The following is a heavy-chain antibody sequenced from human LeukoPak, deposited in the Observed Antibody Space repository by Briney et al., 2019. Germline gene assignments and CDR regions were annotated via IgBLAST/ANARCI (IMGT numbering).Heavy chain of an antibody. Sequence: ASVKVSCKASGYTFTGYYMHWVRQAPGQGLEWMGWINPNSGGTNYAQKFQGWVTMTRNTSISTAYMELSSLSSEDTAMYYCARGKRVFRGGIDYYFDYWGQGTLVTVSS. CDR3: ARGKRVFRGGIDYYFDY. CDR1: GYTFTGYY. CDR2: INPNSGGT. J-gene: IGHJ4*02. V-gene: IGHV1-2*04. D-gene: IGHD3-10*01.